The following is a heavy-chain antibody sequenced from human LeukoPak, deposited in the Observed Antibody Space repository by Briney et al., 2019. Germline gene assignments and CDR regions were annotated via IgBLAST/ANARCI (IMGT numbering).Heavy chain of an antibody. CDR1: GFTFSSYW. CDR3: ARVSVRSSSWYYYYYGMDV. J-gene: IGHJ6*02. D-gene: IGHD6-13*01. V-gene: IGHV3-7*01. CDR2: IKQDGSEK. Sequence: GVSLRLSCAASGFTFSSYWMSWVRQAPGKGLEWVANIKQDGSEKYYVGSVKGRFTISRDNAKNSLYLQMNSLRAEDTAVYYCARVSVRSSSWYYYYYGMDVWGQGTTVTVSS.